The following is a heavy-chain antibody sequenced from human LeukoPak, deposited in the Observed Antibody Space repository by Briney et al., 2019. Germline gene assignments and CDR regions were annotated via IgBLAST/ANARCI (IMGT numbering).Heavy chain of an antibody. V-gene: IGHV3-21*01. CDR1: GFTFGSYS. CDR3: ARVRGYPYYFDY. D-gene: IGHD5-12*01. Sequence: GGSLRLSCAASGFTFGSYSMNWVRQAPGKGLEWVSSISSSSSYIYYADSVKGRFTISRDNAKNSLYLQMNSLRAEDTAVYYCARVRGYPYYFDYWGQGTLVTVSS. CDR2: ISSSSSYI. J-gene: IGHJ4*02.